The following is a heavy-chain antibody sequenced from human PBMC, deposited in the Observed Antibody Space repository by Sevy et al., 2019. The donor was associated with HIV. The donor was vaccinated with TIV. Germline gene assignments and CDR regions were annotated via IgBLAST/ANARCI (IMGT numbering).Heavy chain of an antibody. J-gene: IGHJ3*02. Sequence: ASVKVSCKASGYTFTSYGISWVRQAPGQGLEWMGWISAYNGNTNYAQKLRGRVTMTTDTSTSTAYMELRSLRSDDTAVYYCARDQAGIAAAGTAGLDAFDIWGQGTMVTVSS. CDR1: GYTFTSYG. V-gene: IGHV1-18*04. CDR2: ISAYNGNT. CDR3: ARDQAGIAAAGTAGLDAFDI. D-gene: IGHD6-13*01.